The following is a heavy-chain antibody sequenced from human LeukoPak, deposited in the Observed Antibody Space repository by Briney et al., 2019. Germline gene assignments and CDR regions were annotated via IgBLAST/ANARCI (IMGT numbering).Heavy chain of an antibody. CDR3: ARQYSSSSLDY. Sequence: GGSLSLSCAASEFTFSGHSMTWVRQAPGKGLEWVSSISRSGGHIYYADSVKGRFTISRDNARNSLSLQMNSLRADDTAVYYCARQYSSSSLDYWGQGTLVTVSS. V-gene: IGHV3-21*04. CDR1: EFTFSGHS. D-gene: IGHD6-6*01. CDR2: ISRSGGHI. J-gene: IGHJ4*02.